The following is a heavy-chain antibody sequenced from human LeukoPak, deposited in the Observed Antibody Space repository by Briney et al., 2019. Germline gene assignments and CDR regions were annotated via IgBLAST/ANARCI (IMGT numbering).Heavy chain of an antibody. D-gene: IGHD3-10*01. V-gene: IGHV1-18*01. CDR1: VYTFTSYG. J-gene: IGHJ4*02. CDR2: ISAYNGNT. Sequence: ASVKVSCKASVYTFTSYGISWVRQAPGQGLEWMVWISAYNGNTNYAQKLQGRVTMTTDTSTNTAYMELRSLRSDDTAVYYCARDKLILLATSIFDYWGQGTLVTVSS. CDR3: ARDKLILLATSIFDY.